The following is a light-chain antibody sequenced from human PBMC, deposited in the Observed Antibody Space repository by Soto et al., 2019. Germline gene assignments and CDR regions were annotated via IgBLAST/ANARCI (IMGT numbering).Light chain of an antibody. Sequence: DIVLTQSPGAPSLSPGDRATLSCRASQSFSSTYLAWYQQKPGQAPRLLIYGASSRATGIPDRFSGSGSGTDFTLTISRLEPEDFAVYYCQLYVDSPPRWTFGQGTKVEIK. V-gene: IGKV3-20*01. CDR1: QSFSSTY. CDR3: QLYVDSPPRWT. CDR2: GAS. J-gene: IGKJ1*01.